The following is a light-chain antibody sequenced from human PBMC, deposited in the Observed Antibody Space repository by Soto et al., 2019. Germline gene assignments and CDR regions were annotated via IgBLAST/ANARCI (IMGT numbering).Light chain of an antibody. CDR1: QGISNY. CDR2: AAS. V-gene: IGKV1-27*01. J-gene: IGKJ1*01. Sequence: DIQMTQSPSSLSASVGDTVTITCRASQGISNYFAWYQQKPGQVPKLLIYAASTLQSGVPSRFSGSGTRTDFTLNISILRPKDVATYYCQKYNNAPRTFGQGTKVEI. CDR3: QKYNNAPRT.